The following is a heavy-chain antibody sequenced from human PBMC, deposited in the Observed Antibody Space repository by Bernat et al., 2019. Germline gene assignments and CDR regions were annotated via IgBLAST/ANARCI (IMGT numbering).Heavy chain of an antibody. V-gene: IGHV3-30-3*01. CDR3: ARVPRDYTYGSTSYYYGMDV. J-gene: IGHJ6*02. D-gene: IGHD5-18*01. Sequence: QVQLVESGGGVVQPGGSLRISCVASGFIFSNYAMHCVRQAPGKGLEWVAIISYGGSNKYYADSVKGRFIISRDNSKNTLYVHMSSLRPEDSAVYYCARVPRDYTYGSTSYYYGMDVWGQGTTVTVSS. CDR1: GFIFSNYA. CDR2: ISYGGSNK.